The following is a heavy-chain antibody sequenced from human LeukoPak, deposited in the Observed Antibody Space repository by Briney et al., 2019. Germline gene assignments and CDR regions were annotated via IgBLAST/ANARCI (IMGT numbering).Heavy chain of an antibody. Sequence: GGSLRLSCAASGFTFSSYWMSWVRQAPGKGLGWVANIKQDGSEKYYVDSVKGRFTISRDNAKNSLYLQMNSLRAEDTAVYYCARGLRWGSRWGGFGYWGQGTLVTVSS. CDR3: ARGLRWGSRWGGFGY. J-gene: IGHJ4*02. V-gene: IGHV3-7*01. CDR1: GFTFSSYW. D-gene: IGHD7-27*01. CDR2: IKQDGSEK.